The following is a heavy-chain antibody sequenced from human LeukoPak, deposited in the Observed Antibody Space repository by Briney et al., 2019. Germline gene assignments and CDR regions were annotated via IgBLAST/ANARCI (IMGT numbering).Heavy chain of an antibody. CDR3: ARHAKSSSELLWFGELGNWFDP. CDR1: GGSFSGYY. J-gene: IGHJ5*02. Sequence: PSETLSLTCAVYGGSFSGYYWGWIRQPPGKGLEWIGSIYYSGSTYYNPSLKSRVTISVDTSKNQFSLKLSSVTAADTAVYYCARHAKSSSELLWFGELGNWFDPWGQGTLVTVSS. V-gene: IGHV4-39*01. CDR2: IYYSGST. D-gene: IGHD3-10*01.